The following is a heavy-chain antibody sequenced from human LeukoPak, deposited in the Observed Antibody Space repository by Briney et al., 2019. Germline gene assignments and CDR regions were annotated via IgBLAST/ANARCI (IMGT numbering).Heavy chain of an antibody. V-gene: IGHV3-30*18. CDR3: AKDIPGWVAGFDY. CDR2: ISYDGTKK. CDR1: GFTFSSYA. Sequence: GGSLRLSCAASGFTFSSYAMSWVRQAPGQGLEWVALISYDGTKKYYADSVRGRFTISSDSSKNTLYLQMNSLRAEDTAVYYCAKDIPGWVAGFDYWGQGTLVTVSS. D-gene: IGHD6-19*01. J-gene: IGHJ4*02.